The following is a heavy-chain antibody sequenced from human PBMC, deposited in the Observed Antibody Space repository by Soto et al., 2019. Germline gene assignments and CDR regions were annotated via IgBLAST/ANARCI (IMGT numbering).Heavy chain of an antibody. D-gene: IGHD5-12*01. J-gene: IGHJ5*02. V-gene: IGHV4-39*01. CDR1: GGSISSSSYY. CDR2: IYYSGST. Sequence: SETLSLTCTVSGGSISSSSYYWGWIRQPPGKGLEWIGSIYYSGSTYYNPSLKSRVTISVDTSKNQFSLKLSSVTAADTAVYYCARRGYSGYEPYNWFDPWGQGTLVTVSS. CDR3: ARRGYSGYEPYNWFDP.